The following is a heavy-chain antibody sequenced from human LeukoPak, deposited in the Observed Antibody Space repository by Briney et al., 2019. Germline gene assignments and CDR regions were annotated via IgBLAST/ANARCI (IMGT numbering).Heavy chain of an antibody. CDR2: IYHSGST. CDR1: GYSISSGYY. D-gene: IGHD3-3*01. Sequence: SETLSLTCAVSGYSISSGYYWGWIRQPPGKGLEWIGNIYHSGSTYYNPSLKSRVSMSVDTSNNQFSLKLSSVTAADTAVYYCARDAESYDLWSGHSFDIWGQGTMVTVSS. CDR3: ARDAESYDLWSGHSFDI. J-gene: IGHJ3*02. V-gene: IGHV4-38-2*02.